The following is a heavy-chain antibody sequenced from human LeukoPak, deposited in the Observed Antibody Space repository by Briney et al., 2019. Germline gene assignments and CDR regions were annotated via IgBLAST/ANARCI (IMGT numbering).Heavy chain of an antibody. D-gene: IGHD3-10*01. Sequence: SETLSLTCTVSGGSISTSYYWGWVRQAPGKGLEWIGSGTSYYNPSLKSRVTISVDTSRNQFSLKLASVTAADTAVYYCARTGGYMVWGVQNWFDPWGQGTLVTVSS. J-gene: IGHJ5*02. CDR2: GTS. CDR3: ARTGGYMVWGVQNWFDP. CDR1: GGSISTSYY. V-gene: IGHV4-39*01.